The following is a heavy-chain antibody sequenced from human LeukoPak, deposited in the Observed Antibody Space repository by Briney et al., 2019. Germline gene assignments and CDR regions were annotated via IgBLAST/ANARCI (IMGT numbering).Heavy chain of an antibody. J-gene: IGHJ4*02. D-gene: IGHD3-22*01. Sequence: GGSLRLSCAASGFTFNSYAMSWVRQAPGKGLEWVSAISGSGGGTYYADSVKGRFTISRDNSKNTLYLQMNSLRAEDTAVYYCAKASAMIVVVSKHFDYWGQGTLVTVSS. CDR1: GFTFNSYA. CDR3: AKASAMIVVVSKHFDY. CDR2: ISGSGGGT. V-gene: IGHV3-23*01.